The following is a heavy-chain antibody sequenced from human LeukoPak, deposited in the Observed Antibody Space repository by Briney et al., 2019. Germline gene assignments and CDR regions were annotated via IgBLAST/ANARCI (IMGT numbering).Heavy chain of an antibody. CDR3: ARQEVGSIDY. V-gene: IGHV5-51*01. D-gene: IGHD1-26*01. Sequence: GESLKISCKASGYSFNTHWIGWVRQMPGKGLEWMGIIYPGDSDTRYSPSFQGQVTISADKSISTAYLQWSSLKASDTAMYYCARQEVGSIDYWGQGTLVTVSS. CDR1: GYSFNTHW. J-gene: IGHJ4*02. CDR2: IYPGDSDT.